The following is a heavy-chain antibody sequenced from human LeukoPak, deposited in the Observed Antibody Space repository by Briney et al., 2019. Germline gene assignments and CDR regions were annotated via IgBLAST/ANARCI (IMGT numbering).Heavy chain of an antibody. Sequence: TSETLSLTCTVSGDSITNSYWSWIRQPPGKGLEWIGYIYYNGSTNYNPSLKSRVTISIDTSKNQFSLKLSSVTAADTALYYCARENGYRYDYWGQGTLVTVSS. D-gene: IGHD5-18*01. CDR1: GDSITNSY. CDR2: IYYNGST. CDR3: ARENGYRYDY. J-gene: IGHJ4*02. V-gene: IGHV4-59*01.